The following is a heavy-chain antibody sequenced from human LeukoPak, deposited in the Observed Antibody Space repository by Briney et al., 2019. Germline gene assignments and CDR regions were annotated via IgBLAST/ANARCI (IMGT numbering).Heavy chain of an antibody. CDR1: GGYINSHY. Sequence: SETLSLTCTVSGGYINSHYWGWIRQPPGKVLEYIGYISYTGSANYSPSLESRVTISIDTSKKQFSLNLRSVNTADTAVYYCARVDLGGSGYFFDLWGQGALVTVSS. CDR3: ARVDLGGSGYFFDL. J-gene: IGHJ4*02. CDR2: ISYTGSA. V-gene: IGHV4-59*11. D-gene: IGHD3-22*01.